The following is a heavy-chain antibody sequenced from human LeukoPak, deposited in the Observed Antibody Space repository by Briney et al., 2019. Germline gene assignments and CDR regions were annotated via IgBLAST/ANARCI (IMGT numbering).Heavy chain of an antibody. D-gene: IGHD2-21*02. CDR1: GFTFSGYG. CDR2: ISDDGSNK. CDR3: ARGEVVTASPLDF. J-gene: IGHJ4*02. V-gene: IGHV3-30*04. Sequence: GGSLRLSCAASGFTFSGYGMHWVRLAPGVGLQWIAFISDDGSNKDYAVSVKGRFTITRDNSKITLFLEMRSLRTEDTAVYYCARGEVVTASPLDFWGQGTLVTVSS.